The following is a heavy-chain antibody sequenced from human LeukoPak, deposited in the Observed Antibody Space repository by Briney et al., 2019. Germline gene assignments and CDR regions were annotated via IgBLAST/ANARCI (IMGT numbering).Heavy chain of an antibody. CDR1: GFTFSSYA. CDR3: ARDPRDIVVVPADY. V-gene: IGHV3-23*01. D-gene: IGHD2-2*01. Sequence: GGSLRLSCAASGFTFSSYAMSWVRQAPGKGLEWVSTISSSGGTTYYADSVKGRFTISRDTSKNTLYLQMNSLRAEDTAVYYCARDPRDIVVVPADYWGQGTLVTVSS. CDR2: ISSSGGTT. J-gene: IGHJ4*02.